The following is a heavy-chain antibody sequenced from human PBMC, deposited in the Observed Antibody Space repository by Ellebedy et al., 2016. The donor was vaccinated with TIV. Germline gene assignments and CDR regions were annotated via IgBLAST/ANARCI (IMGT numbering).Heavy chain of an antibody. CDR2: IYGDGST. CDR1: GFTVSGNY. D-gene: IGHD3-22*01. CDR3: ARDRVGFYFFFDN. V-gene: IGHV3-66*01. Sequence: PGGSLRLSCVASGFTVSGNYFTRVRQPPGKGLEWIALIYGDGSTSNADAVKSRFTMSRDISRNTVYLQMNSLRAEDTAVYYCARDRVGFYFFFDNWGQGNLVTVSS. J-gene: IGHJ4*02.